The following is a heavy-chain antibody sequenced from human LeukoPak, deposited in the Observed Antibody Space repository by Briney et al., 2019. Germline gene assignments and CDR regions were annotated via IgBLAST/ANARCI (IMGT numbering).Heavy chain of an antibody. J-gene: IGHJ5*02. Sequence: SETLSLTCTVSGGSISSSSYYWGWIRQPPGKGLEWIGSIYYSGSTYYNPSLKSRVTISVDTSKNQFSLKLSSVTAADTAVYYCARHVGRRFGELLFKWFDPWGQGTLVTVSS. CDR1: GGSISSSSYY. CDR3: ARHVGRRFGELLFKWFDP. V-gene: IGHV4-39*01. D-gene: IGHD3-10*01. CDR2: IYYSGST.